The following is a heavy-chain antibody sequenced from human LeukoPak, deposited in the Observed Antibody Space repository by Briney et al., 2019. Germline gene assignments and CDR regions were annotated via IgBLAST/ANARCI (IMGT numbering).Heavy chain of an antibody. Sequence: SETLSLTCAVYGGSFSGYYWSWIRQPPGKGLEWIGEINHSGSTNYNPSLKSRVTISVDTSKNQFSLKLRSVNAADTAVYYCAWNIDYGDYGFDYWGQGTLVTVSS. J-gene: IGHJ4*02. CDR2: INHSGST. CDR3: AWNIDYGDYGFDY. CDR1: GGSFSGYY. D-gene: IGHD4-17*01. V-gene: IGHV4-34*01.